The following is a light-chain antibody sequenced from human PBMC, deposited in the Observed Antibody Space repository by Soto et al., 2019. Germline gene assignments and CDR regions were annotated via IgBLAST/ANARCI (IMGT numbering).Light chain of an antibody. CDR2: DVN. CDR1: SSDVGAYNF. CDR3: SSFTTGVNYV. Sequence: QSVLTQPASVSGSPGQSITISCTGTSSDVGAYNFVSWYQQHPGKAPKLTIYDVNNRPSEVSNRFSGSKSGNTASLTISGLQAEDEGDYYCSSFTTGVNYVFGIGTKVTVL. J-gene: IGLJ1*01. V-gene: IGLV2-14*03.